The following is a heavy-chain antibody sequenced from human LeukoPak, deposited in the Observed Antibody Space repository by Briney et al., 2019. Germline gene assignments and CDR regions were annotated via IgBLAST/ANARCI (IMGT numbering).Heavy chain of an antibody. CDR3: ARGGDFWSGFTAFDI. Sequence: ASVKVSCKASGYTFTGYYMHWVRQAPGQGLEWMGWINPNSGGTNYAQKFQGRVTMTRDTSISTAYMELSRLRSDDTAVYYCARGGDFWSGFTAFDIWGQGTVVTVSS. J-gene: IGHJ3*02. CDR1: GYTFTGYY. CDR2: INPNSGGT. V-gene: IGHV1-2*02. D-gene: IGHD3-3*01.